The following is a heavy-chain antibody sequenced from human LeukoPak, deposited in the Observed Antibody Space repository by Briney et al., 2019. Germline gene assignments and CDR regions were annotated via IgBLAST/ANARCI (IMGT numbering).Heavy chain of an antibody. J-gene: IGHJ4*02. Sequence: PSETLSLTCTVSGGSISSSSYYWGWIRQPPGKGLEWIGSIYYSGSTYYNPSLKSRVTISVDTSKNQFSLKLSSVTAADTAVYYCARDKVFPAHDKKGYWGQGTLVTVSS. D-gene: IGHD1-1*01. CDR2: IYYSGST. V-gene: IGHV4-39*07. CDR1: GGSISSSSYY. CDR3: ARDKVFPAHDKKGY.